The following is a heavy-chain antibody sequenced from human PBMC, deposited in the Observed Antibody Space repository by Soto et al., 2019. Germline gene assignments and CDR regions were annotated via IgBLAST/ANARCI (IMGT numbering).Heavy chain of an antibody. D-gene: IGHD5-12*01. CDR3: ARHRYGGYGMYIEY. CDR2: IYYTGST. Sequence: QVQLQESGPGLVKPSETLSLTCTVSGDSISTNYWTWIRQPPGKGLEWIGYIYYTGSTNYNPSLKSRVTISVDTSKNQFSLKLSSVTAADTAMYYCARHRYGGYGMYIEYWGQGTLLIVSS. CDR1: GDSISTNY. J-gene: IGHJ4*02. V-gene: IGHV4-59*08.